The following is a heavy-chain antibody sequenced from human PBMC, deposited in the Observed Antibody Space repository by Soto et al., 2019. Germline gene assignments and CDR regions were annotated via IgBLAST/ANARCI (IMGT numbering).Heavy chain of an antibody. V-gene: IGHV4-59*01. CDR3: ARRMIGARSSNLYYGMDV. CDR2: IYYSGST. D-gene: IGHD6-6*01. CDR1: GGYISSYY. Sequence: SSETLSLTCTVSGGYISSYYWSWIRQPPGKGLEWIGYIYYSGSTNYNPSLKSRVTISVDPSKNQFSLKLSSVTAADTAVYYCARRMIGARSSNLYYGMDVWGQGTTVTVSS. J-gene: IGHJ6*02.